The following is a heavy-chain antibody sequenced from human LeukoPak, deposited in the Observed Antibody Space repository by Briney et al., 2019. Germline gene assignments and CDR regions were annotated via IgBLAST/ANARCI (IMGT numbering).Heavy chain of an antibody. CDR3: ARGLRIAVAGNIDY. CDR2: ISYDGPNK. J-gene: IGHJ4*02. V-gene: IGHV3-30*04. Sequence: GGSLRLSCAAPAFTFSTYSMHWVRQAPGKGLEWVAAISYDGPNKNYADSVKGRFTISRDNSKNTLYLQMNSLRAEDTAVYYCARGLRIAVAGNIDYWGQGTLVTVSS. CDR1: AFTFSTYS. D-gene: IGHD6-19*01.